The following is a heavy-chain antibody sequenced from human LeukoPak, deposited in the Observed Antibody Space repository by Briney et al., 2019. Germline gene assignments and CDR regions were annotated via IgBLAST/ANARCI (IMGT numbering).Heavy chain of an antibody. CDR3: AKGKKIAVAGLFDY. Sequence: AGGSLRLSCAASGFTFDDYAMHWVRQAPGKGLEWVSGISWSSGSIGYADSVKGRFTVSRDNAKNSLYLQMNSLRAEDTALYYCAKGKKIAVAGLFDYWGQGTLVTVSS. CDR1: GFTFDDYA. CDR2: ISWSSGSI. V-gene: IGHV3-9*01. D-gene: IGHD6-19*01. J-gene: IGHJ4*02.